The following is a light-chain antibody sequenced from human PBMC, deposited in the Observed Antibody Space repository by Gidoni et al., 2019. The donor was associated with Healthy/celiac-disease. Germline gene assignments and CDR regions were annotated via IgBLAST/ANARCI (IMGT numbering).Light chain of an antibody. CDR3: QVWDSSSDHPV. Sequence: SYVLTQPPSVSVAPGQTARITCGGNHIGSQSVHWYQQKPVQAPVLVVYDDSDRPSGIPERFSGSNSGNTATLTISSVEAGDEADYYCQVWDSSSDHPVFGGGTKLTVL. J-gene: IGLJ2*01. CDR2: DDS. V-gene: IGLV3-21*02. CDR1: HIGSQS.